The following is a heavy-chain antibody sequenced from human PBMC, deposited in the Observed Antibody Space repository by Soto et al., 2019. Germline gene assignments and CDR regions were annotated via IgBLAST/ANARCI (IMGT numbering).Heavy chain of an antibody. CDR3: AVCLAAAGPFDY. CDR1: GGTFSSYA. J-gene: IGHJ4*02. D-gene: IGHD6-13*01. CDR2: IIPIFGTA. Sequence: SVKVSCKASGGTFSSYAISWVRQAPGQGLEWMGGIIPIFGTANYAQKFQGRVTITADESTSTAYMELSSLRSEDTAVYYCAVCLAAAGPFDYWGQGTLVTVSS. V-gene: IGHV1-69*13.